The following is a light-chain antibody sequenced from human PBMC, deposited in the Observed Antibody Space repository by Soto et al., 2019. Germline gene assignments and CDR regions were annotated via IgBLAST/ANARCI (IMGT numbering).Light chain of an antibody. CDR2: RAS. CDR3: QHYGASPWT. Sequence: NVLTQSPGTLSLSPGERATLSCRASQSLSGNYLAWYQQKPGQAPRVLIYRASIRATGISDRFSGSGSVTDFTLTISRLEPEDFAVYYCQHYGASPWTFGQGTKVEIK. V-gene: IGKV3-20*01. CDR1: QSLSGNY. J-gene: IGKJ1*01.